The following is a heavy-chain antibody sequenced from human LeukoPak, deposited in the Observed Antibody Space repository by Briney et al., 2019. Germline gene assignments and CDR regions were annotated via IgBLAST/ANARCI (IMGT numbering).Heavy chain of an antibody. CDR3: LQGNSSSWYEAHFDY. V-gene: IGHV3-23*01. J-gene: IGHJ4*02. D-gene: IGHD6-13*01. CDR1: GFTFSSYA. Sequence: GGSLRLSCAASGFTFSSYAMSWVRQAPGKGLEWVSAISGSGGSTYYADSVKGRFTISRDNSKNTLYLQMNSLRAEDTAVYYCLQGNSSSWYEAHFDYWGQGTLVTVSS. CDR2: ISGSGGST.